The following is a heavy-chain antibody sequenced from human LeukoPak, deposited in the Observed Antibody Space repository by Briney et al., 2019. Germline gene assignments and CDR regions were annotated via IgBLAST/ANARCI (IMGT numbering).Heavy chain of an antibody. CDR2: VSSNGGST. D-gene: IGHD3-16*01. CDR1: GFTFSSYA. Sequence: PGGSLRLSCSASGFTFSSYAMHWVRQAPGKGLQYVSAVSSNGGSTYYADSVKGRFTISRDNSKNMLYLQMSSLRAEDTAVYYCVRDLGVSGYYYYHGMDVWGQGTTVTVSS. J-gene: IGHJ6*02. V-gene: IGHV3-64D*06. CDR3: VRDLGVSGYYYYHGMDV.